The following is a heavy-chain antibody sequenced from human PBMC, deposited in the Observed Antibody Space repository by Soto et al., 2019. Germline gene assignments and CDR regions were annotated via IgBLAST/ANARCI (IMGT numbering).Heavy chain of an antibody. Sequence: QVQLVQSGAEVKKPRSSVKVSCKASGGTFSSYAISWVRQAPGQGLEWMGGIIPIFGTANYAQKFQGRVTITADESTSTAYMELSSLRSEDTAVYYCRYYDSSGYYGAFDIWGQGTMVTVSS. V-gene: IGHV1-69*12. D-gene: IGHD3-22*01. CDR2: IIPIFGTA. CDR1: GGTFSSYA. J-gene: IGHJ3*02. CDR3: RYYDSSGYYGAFDI.